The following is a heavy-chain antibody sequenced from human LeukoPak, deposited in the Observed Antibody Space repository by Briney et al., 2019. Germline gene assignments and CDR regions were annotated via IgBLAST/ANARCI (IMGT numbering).Heavy chain of an antibody. CDR1: GYTFTSYG. D-gene: IGHD3-10*01. CDR3: ARGGVTYYYGSGSYYPADY. J-gene: IGHJ4*02. CDR2: ISAYNGNT. V-gene: IGHV1-18*01. Sequence: ASVKVSCKASGYTFTSYGISWVRPAPGQGLEWMGWISAYNGNTNYAQELQGRVTMTTDTSTSTAYMELRSLRSDDTAVYYCARGGVTYYYGSGSYYPADYWGQGTLVTVSS.